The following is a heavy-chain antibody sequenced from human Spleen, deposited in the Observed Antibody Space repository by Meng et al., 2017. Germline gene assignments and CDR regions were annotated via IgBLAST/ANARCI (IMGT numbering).Heavy chain of an antibody. V-gene: IGHV4-59*01. CDR1: GGSISSYY. D-gene: IGHD5-18*01. J-gene: IGHJ4*02. CDR2: IYYSGST. Sequence: GSLRLSFTVPGGSISSYYWSWNRQPPGKGLEWIGYIYYSGSTNYNPSLKSPVTISVDTSKNQFSLKLSSATAADTAVYYCAKNTAVVDWGQGTLVTVSS. CDR3: AKNTAVVD.